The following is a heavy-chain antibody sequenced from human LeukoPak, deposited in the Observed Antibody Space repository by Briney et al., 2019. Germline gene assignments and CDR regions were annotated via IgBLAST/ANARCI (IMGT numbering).Heavy chain of an antibody. Sequence: GGSLRLSCAVSGFIVTNNYMTWVRQAPGKGLECVSFISSDGRTYYADYVTGRFTISRDNSKKTLYLQMNSLRTEDTAEYDGASRARSGYYYGMDVWGQGTSVTVS. CDR2: ISSDGRT. V-gene: IGHV3-66*02. CDR3: ASRARSGYYYGMDV. J-gene: IGHJ6*02. D-gene: IGHD3-3*01. CDR1: GFIVTNNY.